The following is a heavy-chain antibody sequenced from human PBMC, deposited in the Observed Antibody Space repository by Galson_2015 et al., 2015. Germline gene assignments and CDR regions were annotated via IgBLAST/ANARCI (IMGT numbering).Heavy chain of an antibody. CDR2: IYYSGST. Sequence: TLSLTFTVSGGSISSSSYYWGWIRQPPGKGLEWIGSIYYSGSTYYNPSLKSRVTISVDTSKNQFSLKLGSVTAADTAVYYCARHGSGSYAHDYWGQGTLVTVSS. V-gene: IGHV4-39*01. CDR3: ARHGSGSYAHDY. CDR1: GGSISSSSYY. J-gene: IGHJ4*02. D-gene: IGHD1-26*01.